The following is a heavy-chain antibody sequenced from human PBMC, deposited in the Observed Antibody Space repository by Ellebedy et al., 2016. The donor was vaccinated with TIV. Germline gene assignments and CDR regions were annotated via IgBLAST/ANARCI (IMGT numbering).Heavy chain of an antibody. D-gene: IGHD2/OR15-2a*01. J-gene: IGHJ3*01. CDR2: IWYDGSNK. Sequence: GESLKISXAASGFTFSSYGMHWVRQAPGKGLEWVAVIWYDGSNKYYADSVKGRFTISRDNSKNTLYLQMNSLRAEDTAVYYCASLTAPTFDPWGQGTMVTVSS. CDR3: ASLTAPTFDP. V-gene: IGHV3-33*01. CDR1: GFTFSSYG.